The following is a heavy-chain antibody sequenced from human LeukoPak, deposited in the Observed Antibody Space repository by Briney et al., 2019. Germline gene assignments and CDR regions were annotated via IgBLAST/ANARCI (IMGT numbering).Heavy chain of an antibody. CDR1: GGSFSGYY. CDR2: INHSGST. V-gene: IGHV4-34*01. Sequence: SETLSLTCAVYGGSFSGYYWSWIRQPPGKGLEWIGEINHSGSTNYNPSLKSRVTISVDTSKNQFSLKLSSVTAADTAVYYCARGTRSGWFLWSRALDYWGQGTLVTVSS. J-gene: IGHJ4*02. CDR3: ARGTRSGWFLWSRALDY. D-gene: IGHD6-19*01.